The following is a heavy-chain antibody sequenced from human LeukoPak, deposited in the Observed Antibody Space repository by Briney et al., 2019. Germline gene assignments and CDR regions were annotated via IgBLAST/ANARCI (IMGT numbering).Heavy chain of an antibody. V-gene: IGHV3-30*02. D-gene: IGHD2-15*01. Sequence: GGSLRLSCAASGFTFSSYGMHWVRQAPGKGLEWVAFIRYDGSNKYYADSVRGRFTISRDNSKNTLYLQMNSLRAEDTAGYYCAKVDRRDIVVVVAAPTPIDYYFDYWGQGTLVTVSS. CDR3: AKVDRRDIVVVVAAPTPIDYYFDY. CDR2: IRYDGSNK. CDR1: GFTFSSYG. J-gene: IGHJ4*02.